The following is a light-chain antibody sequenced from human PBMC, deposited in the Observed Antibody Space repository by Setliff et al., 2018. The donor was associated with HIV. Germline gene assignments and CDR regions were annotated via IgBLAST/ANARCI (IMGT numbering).Light chain of an antibody. Sequence: QSVLTQPASISGSPGQSITISCTGTSRDIGAYKYVSWYQQHPGKAPKLLIYEVSDRPSGVSNRFSGSKSGNTASLTISGLQGEDEADYYCSSYTSSNTPYVFGTGTKVTVL. J-gene: IGLJ1*01. CDR1: SRDIGAYKY. CDR2: EVS. V-gene: IGLV2-14*01. CDR3: SSYTSSNTPYV.